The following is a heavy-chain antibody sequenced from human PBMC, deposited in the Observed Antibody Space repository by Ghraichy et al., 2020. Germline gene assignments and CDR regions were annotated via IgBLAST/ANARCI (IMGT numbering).Heavy chain of an antibody. J-gene: IGHJ4*02. CDR1: GFTFSSYW. Sequence: GESLNISCAASGFTFSSYWMTWVRQAPGKGLEWVANIKQDGSEKYYVDSVKGRFTISRDNAKNSLYLQMNSLRAEDTAVYYCARGRGSQDYWGQGTLVTVSS. CDR2: IKQDGSEK. V-gene: IGHV3-7*03. CDR3: ARGRGSQDY.